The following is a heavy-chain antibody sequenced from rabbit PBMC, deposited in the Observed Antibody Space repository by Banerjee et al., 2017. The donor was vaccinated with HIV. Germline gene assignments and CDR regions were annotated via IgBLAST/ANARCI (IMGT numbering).Heavy chain of an antibody. V-gene: IGHV1S40*01. CDR2: IYTGSSGSA. CDR3: AREKTAGYAGYDYAIDYFNL. D-gene: IGHD6-1*01. Sequence: QSLEESGGDLVKPGASLTLTCTASGIDFSSSYWICWVRQAPGEGLEWIACIYTGSSGSAYYASWAKGRFTISKTPSTTVTLQMTSLTAADTATYFCAREKTAGYAGYDYAIDYFNLWGPGTLVTV. CDR1: GIDFSSSYW. J-gene: IGHJ4*01.